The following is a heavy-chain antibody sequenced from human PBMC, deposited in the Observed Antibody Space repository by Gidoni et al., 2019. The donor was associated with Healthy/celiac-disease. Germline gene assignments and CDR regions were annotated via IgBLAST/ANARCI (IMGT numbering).Heavy chain of an antibody. J-gene: IGHJ4*02. CDR3: ARAPPGYSYGYRGLGY. D-gene: IGHD5-18*01. V-gene: IGHV1-2*06. Sequence: QVQLVQSGAEVKKPGASVKVSCKASGYPFTGYYMQWVRQAPGQGLEWMGRIKPNNGGKNYAQKFQGRVTMTRDTSISTAYMELSRLRSDDTAVYYCARAPPGYSYGYRGLGYWGQGTLVTVSS. CDR2: IKPNNGGK. CDR1: GYPFTGYY.